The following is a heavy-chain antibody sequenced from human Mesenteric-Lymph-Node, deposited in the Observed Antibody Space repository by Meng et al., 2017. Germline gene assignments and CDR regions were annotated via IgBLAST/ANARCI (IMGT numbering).Heavy chain of an antibody. J-gene: IGHJ4*02. V-gene: IGHV1-69*06. CDR2: IIPIFGTA. CDR3: ARDRGSGDYGDGFDY. Sequence: SVKVSCKASGGTFSSYAISWVRQAPGQGLEWMGGIIPIFGTANYAQKFQGRVTITADKSTSTAYMELSSLRSEDTAVYYCARDRGSGDYGDGFDYWGQGTLVTVSS. CDR1: GGTFSSYA. D-gene: IGHD4-17*01.